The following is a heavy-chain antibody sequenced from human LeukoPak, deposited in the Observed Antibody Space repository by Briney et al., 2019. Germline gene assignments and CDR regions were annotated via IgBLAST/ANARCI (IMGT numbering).Heavy chain of an antibody. V-gene: IGHV3-21*04. CDR1: GFTFSSYT. J-gene: IGHJ4*02. CDR3: AKGGLYYDLWSGYYTFDY. CDR2: ISGSRTYI. Sequence: GGSLRLSCAASGFTFSSYTMNWVRQAPGKGLEWVSSISGSRTYIYYTDSVKGRFTISRDNAKNSLYLQMNSLRAEDTAVYYCAKGGLYYDLWSGYYTFDYWGQGTLVTVSS. D-gene: IGHD3-3*01.